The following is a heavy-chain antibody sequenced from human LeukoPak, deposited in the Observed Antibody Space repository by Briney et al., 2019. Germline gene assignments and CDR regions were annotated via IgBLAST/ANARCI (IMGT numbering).Heavy chain of an antibody. J-gene: IGHJ6*03. CDR3: AREGYQGSLGGLHSGWYPSNYFFYHMDV. V-gene: IGHV4-34*01. Sequence: SETLSLTCAVYGGTFSGYYWSWISQPPGKGLEWIGEINSSGSTNYNPSLKSRVTISVATSKNQFSLNLCSVTAADTAVYYCAREGYQGSLGGLHSGWYPSNYFFYHMDVWGNGTTFTVSS. CDR1: GGTFSGYY. CDR2: INSSGST. D-gene: IGHD6-19*01.